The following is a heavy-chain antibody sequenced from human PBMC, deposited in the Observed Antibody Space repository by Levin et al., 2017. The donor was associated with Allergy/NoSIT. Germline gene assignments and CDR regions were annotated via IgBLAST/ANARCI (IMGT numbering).Heavy chain of an antibody. V-gene: IGHV3-30*18. CDR2: ISYDGSNK. Sequence: PGGSLRLSCAASGFTFSSYGMHWVRQAPGKGLEWVAVISYDGSNKYYVDSVKGRFTISRDNSKNTLYLQMNSLRAEDTAVYYCAKGFAGGYCSGGSCYPFDYWGQGTLVTVSS. CDR1: GFTFSSYG. CDR3: AKGFAGGYCSGGSCYPFDY. D-gene: IGHD2-15*01. J-gene: IGHJ4*02.